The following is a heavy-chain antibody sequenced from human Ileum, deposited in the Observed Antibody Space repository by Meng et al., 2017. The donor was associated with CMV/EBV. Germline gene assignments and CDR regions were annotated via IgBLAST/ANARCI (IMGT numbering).Heavy chain of an antibody. D-gene: IGHD3-3*01. Sequence: KASGYTFTGYYRHWVRQAPGQGLEWMGWINPNSGGTNYAQKFQGRVTMTRDTSISTAYMELNILRSDDTAVYYCATRGAIFGVVIATWGQGTLVTVSS. CDR3: ATRGAIFGVVIAT. V-gene: IGHV1-2*02. J-gene: IGHJ5*02. CDR2: INPNSGGT. CDR1: GYTFTGYY.